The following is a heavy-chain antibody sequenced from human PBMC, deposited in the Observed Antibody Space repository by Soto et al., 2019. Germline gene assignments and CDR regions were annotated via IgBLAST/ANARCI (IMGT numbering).Heavy chain of an antibody. CDR2: INAGNGNT. D-gene: IGHD3-3*01. CDR1: GYTFTSYA. Sequence: ASVKVSCKASGYTFTSYAMHWVRQAPGQRLEWMGWINAGNGNTKYSQKFQGRVTITRDTSASTAYMELSSLRSEDTAVYYCARVAHKIFGVVIPPYDYWGQGTLVTVSS. V-gene: IGHV1-3*01. J-gene: IGHJ4*02. CDR3: ARVAHKIFGVVIPPYDY.